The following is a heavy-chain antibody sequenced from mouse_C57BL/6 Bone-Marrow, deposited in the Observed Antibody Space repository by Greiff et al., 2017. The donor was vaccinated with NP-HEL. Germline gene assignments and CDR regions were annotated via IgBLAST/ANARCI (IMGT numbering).Heavy chain of an antibody. CDR1: GFNIKDDY. CDR2: IDPENGDT. D-gene: IGHD1-1*01. CDR3: TPTVVATD. J-gene: IGHJ2*01. V-gene: IGHV14-4*01. Sequence: EVQLVESGAELVRPGASVKLSCTASGFNIKDDYMHWVKQRPEQGLEWIGWIDPENGDTEYASKFQGKATITADTSSNTAYLQLSSLTSEDTAVYYCTPTVVATDWGQGTTLTVSS.